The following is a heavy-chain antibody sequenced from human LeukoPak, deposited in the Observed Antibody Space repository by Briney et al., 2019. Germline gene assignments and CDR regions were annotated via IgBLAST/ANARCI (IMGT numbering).Heavy chain of an antibody. CDR2: ISGDGGST. D-gene: IGHD3-22*01. CDR3: ATYDSSGYYSVEEFVY. CDR1: GFTFDDYA. V-gene: IGHV3-43*02. J-gene: IGHJ4*02. Sequence: PWGSLRLSCAASGFTFDDYAMHWVRQAPGKGLEWVSLISGDGGSTYYADSVKGRFTISRDNSKNSLYLQMNSLRTEDTALYYCATYDSSGYYSVEEFVYWGQGTLVTVSS.